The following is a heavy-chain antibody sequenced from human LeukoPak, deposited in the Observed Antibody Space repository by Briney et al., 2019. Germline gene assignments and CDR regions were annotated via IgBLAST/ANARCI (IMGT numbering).Heavy chain of an antibody. CDR2: IYSSGST. V-gene: IGHV4-4*07. D-gene: IGHD3-3*01. CDR1: GGSINSVY. Sequence: SETLSLICTVAGGSINSVYWTWSRHPAGKGVEWIGRIYSSGSTNFDPSLKSRVTISVHTSKNKFSLELSGVSAADTAVYYCARWRGRGYRRFMEWSTTSFDSWGQGTLVTVSS. J-gene: IGHJ4*02. CDR3: ARWRGRGYRRFMEWSTTSFDS.